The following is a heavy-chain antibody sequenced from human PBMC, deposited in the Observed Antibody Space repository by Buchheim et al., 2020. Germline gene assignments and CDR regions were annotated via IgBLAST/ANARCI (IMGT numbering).Heavy chain of an antibody. CDR3: ARGFRTGSWYRY. CDR2: INHSGAT. J-gene: IGHJ4*01. Sequence: QLQLQESGSGLVKPSQTLSLTCAVVVRSFNDYYWGWIRQPPGKGLEWIGEINHSGATNYNASLKSRVTISVDTSKKQVSLKLDSVTAADTGVYFCARGFRTGSWYRYWGDGTL. CDR1: VRSFNDYY. V-gene: IGHV4-34*09. D-gene: IGHD6-13*01.